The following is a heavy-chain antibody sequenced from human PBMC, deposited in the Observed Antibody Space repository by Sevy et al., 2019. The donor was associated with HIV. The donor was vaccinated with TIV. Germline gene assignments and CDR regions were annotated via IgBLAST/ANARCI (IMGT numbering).Heavy chain of an antibody. CDR3: ARENLHWFDP. CDR1: GFTFRTYG. CDR2: ISYDGSNK. Sequence: GGSLRLSCAASGFTFRTYGMHWVRQAPGKGLEWVAVISYDGSNKYYGDSVKGRFTISRDNSKNTLYLLMNSLRAEDTAVYYCARENLHWFDPWAREPWSPSPQ. J-gene: IGHJ5*02. V-gene: IGHV3-33*01.